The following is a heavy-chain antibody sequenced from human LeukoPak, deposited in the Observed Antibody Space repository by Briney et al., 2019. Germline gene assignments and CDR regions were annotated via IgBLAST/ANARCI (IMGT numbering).Heavy chain of an antibody. CDR1: GFTFDDYG. J-gene: IGHJ3*02. V-gene: IGHV3-20*01. D-gene: IGHD3-16*02. CDR3: ARVYYYVWSSYRYTGAFDI. Sequence: GGSLRLSCAASGFTFDDYGMSWVRQVPGKGLEWVSGLYWNGASTGSADSVKGRFTISRDNAKNSLYLQMNSMTAEDTALYHFARVYYYVWSSYRYTGAFDIWGQGTMVTVSS. CDR2: LYWNGAST.